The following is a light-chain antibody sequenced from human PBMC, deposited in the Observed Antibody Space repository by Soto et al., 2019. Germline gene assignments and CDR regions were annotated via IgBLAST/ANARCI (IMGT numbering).Light chain of an antibody. J-gene: IGKJ1*01. CDR3: LQLNTYPWT. Sequence: IEMTQSTSSLSASVGDRLSITCRASQVITNDLGWYQQKPGKAPKRLIYAASTLQSGVPSRFSGSGSGTEFTLTISSLQPEDVTTYYCLQLNTYPWTFGQGTKVDIK. CDR2: AAS. V-gene: IGKV1-17*01. CDR1: QVITND.